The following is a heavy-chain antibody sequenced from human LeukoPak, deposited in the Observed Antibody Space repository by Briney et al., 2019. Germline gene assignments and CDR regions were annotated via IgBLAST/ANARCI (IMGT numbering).Heavy chain of an antibody. J-gene: IGHJ4*02. D-gene: IGHD1-14*01. V-gene: IGHV3-74*01. CDR2: INSDGSST. CDR1: GFTFSSYW. CDR3: ARVRAPGPFDY. Sequence: GGSLRLSCAASGFTFSSYWMHWVRKAPGKGLFWFSRINSDGSSTSYADSVKGRFTISRDNAENTLYLQMNSLRAEDTAVYYCARVRAPGPFDYWGQGTLVTVSS.